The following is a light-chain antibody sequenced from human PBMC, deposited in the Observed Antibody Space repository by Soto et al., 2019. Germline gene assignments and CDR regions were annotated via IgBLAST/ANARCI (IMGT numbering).Light chain of an antibody. J-gene: IGLJ2*01. CDR1: SSDVGSYNR. CDR2: EVS. V-gene: IGLV2-18*02. CDR3: SSYTSTSTLV. Sequence: QSALTQPPSVSGSPGQSVTISCTGTSSDVGSYNRVSWYQQPPDTAPKLMIYEVSNRPSGVPDRFSGSKSGNTASLTISGLQADDEADYYCSSYTSTSTLVFGGGTKLTVL.